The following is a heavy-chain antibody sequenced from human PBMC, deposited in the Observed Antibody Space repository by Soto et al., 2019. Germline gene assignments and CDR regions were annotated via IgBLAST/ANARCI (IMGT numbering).Heavy chain of an antibody. Sequence: ASVKVSCKASGYTFTGYYMHWVRKAPGQGLEWMGWINPNSGGTNYAQKFQGRVTMTRDTSISTAYTELSRLRSDDTAGYYCARGKPGIAVAGTNFDYWGQGTLVTVSS. V-gene: IGHV1-2*02. CDR1: GYTFTGYY. D-gene: IGHD6-19*01. CDR3: ARGKPGIAVAGTNFDY. J-gene: IGHJ4*02. CDR2: INPNSGGT.